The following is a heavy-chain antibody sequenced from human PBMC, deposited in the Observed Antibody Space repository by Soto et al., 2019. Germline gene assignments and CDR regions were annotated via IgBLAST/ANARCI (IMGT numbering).Heavy chain of an antibody. CDR1: GYSFATSG. J-gene: IGHJ4*02. CDR2: IIVYNGNT. CDR3: ARAGQYYDASGYAN. D-gene: IGHD3-22*01. V-gene: IGHV1-18*01. Sequence: QVQLVQSGTEVKKPGASIKVSCKASGYSFATSGMSWVRQAPGQGLEWMGWIIVYNGNTNYDQNLQDRVTMTTDTSTNTAYLEVRNLRSDDTAVYYCARAGQYYDASGYANWGQGTLVTVSS.